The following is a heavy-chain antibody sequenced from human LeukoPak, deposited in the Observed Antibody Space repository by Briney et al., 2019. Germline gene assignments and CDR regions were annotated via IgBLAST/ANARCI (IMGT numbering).Heavy chain of an antibody. D-gene: IGHD3-22*01. Sequence: PSETLSLTCAVYGGSFSAYYWSWIRQPPGKGLEWVGEINNSGTTNYNASLKGRVTISVNTSKNQFSLKLSSVTAADTAVYYCASSRGYANGLWYYYMDVWGKGTTVTVSS. CDR1: GGSFSAYY. J-gene: IGHJ6*03. V-gene: IGHV4-34*01. CDR2: INNSGTT. CDR3: ASSRGYANGLWYYYMDV.